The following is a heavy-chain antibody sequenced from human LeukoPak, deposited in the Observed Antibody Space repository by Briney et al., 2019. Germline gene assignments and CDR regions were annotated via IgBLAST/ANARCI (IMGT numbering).Heavy chain of an antibody. CDR3: AKADRLYYDFWSGYYFDY. CDR2: ISGSGGST. V-gene: IGHV3-23*01. Sequence: GGSLRLSCAASGFIFSNYVVSWVRQAPGKGLEWVSAISGSGGSTYYADSVRGRFTISRDNSKNTLYLQMNSLRAEDTAVYYCAKADRLYYDFWSGYYFDYWGQGTLVTVSS. J-gene: IGHJ4*02. D-gene: IGHD3-3*01. CDR1: GFIFSNYV.